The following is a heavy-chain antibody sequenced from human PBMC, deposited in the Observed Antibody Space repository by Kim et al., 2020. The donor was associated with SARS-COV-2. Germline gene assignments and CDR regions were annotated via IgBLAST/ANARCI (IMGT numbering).Heavy chain of an antibody. D-gene: IGHD2-15*01. CDR3: ARGMLRGLSDY. J-gene: IGHJ4*02. V-gene: IGHV3-21*01. Sequence: YYANAMKGRFTISRDNAKNTWYLKMNSLRAEDTAVYYCARGMLRGLSDYWGQGTLVAVS.